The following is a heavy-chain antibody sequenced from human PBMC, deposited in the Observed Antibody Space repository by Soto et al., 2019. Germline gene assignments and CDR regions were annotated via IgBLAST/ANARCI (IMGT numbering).Heavy chain of an antibody. CDR2: IYYSGST. CDR1: GGSISSGGYY. V-gene: IGHV4-31*03. CDR3: ARYIVVVPAYRPRHRSGWFDP. D-gene: IGHD2-2*01. J-gene: IGHJ5*02. Sequence: QVQLQESGPGLVKPSQTLSLTCTVSGGSISSGGYYWSWIRQHPGKGLEWIGYIYYSGSTYYNPSLKSRVTISVDTSKNQFSLKLSSVTAADTAVYYCARYIVVVPAYRPRHRSGWFDPWGQGTLVTVSS.